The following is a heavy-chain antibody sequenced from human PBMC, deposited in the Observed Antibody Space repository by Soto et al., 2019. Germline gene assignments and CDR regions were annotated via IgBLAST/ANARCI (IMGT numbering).Heavy chain of an antibody. V-gene: IGHV1-18*01. CDR2: ISAHNGNT. Sequence: QVHLVQSGAEVKKPGASVKVSCKGSGYTFTSYGITWVRQAPGQGLEWMGWISAHNGNTNYAQKLQGRVTVTRDKSTSTAYMYMRSLRSDDTTVYYCARGRYGDYWGQGALVTVSS. D-gene: IGHD1-1*01. CDR1: GYTFTSYG. J-gene: IGHJ4*02. CDR3: ARGRYGDY.